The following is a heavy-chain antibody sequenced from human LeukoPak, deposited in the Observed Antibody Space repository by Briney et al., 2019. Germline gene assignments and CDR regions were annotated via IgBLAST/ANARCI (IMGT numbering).Heavy chain of an antibody. Sequence: GRSLRLSCAASGFTFEDYAMHWVRQAPGKGLEWVSGISWNSGSIGYADSVKGRFTISRDNAKNSLYLQMNSLRAEDTALYYCLGAGDYWGQGTLVTVSS. V-gene: IGHV3-9*01. J-gene: IGHJ4*02. CDR1: GFTFEDYA. D-gene: IGHD3-16*01. CDR3: LGAGDY. CDR2: ISWNSGSI.